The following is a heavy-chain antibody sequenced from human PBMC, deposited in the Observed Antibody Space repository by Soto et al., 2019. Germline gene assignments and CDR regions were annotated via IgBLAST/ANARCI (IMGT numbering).Heavy chain of an antibody. CDR1: GFTFNNYG. CDR3: ARDRYSYDSRAYQGVDWYFDL. CDR2: IWYDGSHE. Sequence: PGGSLRLSCAASGFTFNNYGMHWVRQAPGKGLEWVAVIWYDGSHESYADSVKVRFTISRDNSKNTLYLQMNSLRAEDTAVYYCARDRYSYDSRAYQGVDWYFDLWGRGTLVTVSS. V-gene: IGHV3-33*01. D-gene: IGHD3-22*01. J-gene: IGHJ2*01.